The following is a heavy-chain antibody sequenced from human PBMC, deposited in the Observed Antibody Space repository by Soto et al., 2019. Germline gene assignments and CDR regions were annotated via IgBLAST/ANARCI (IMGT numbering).Heavy chain of an antibody. CDR3: ARAVGDPLYYLDY. V-gene: IGHV4-59*08. Sequence: QVQLQESGPGLVRPSETLSLTCTVSSDSISSYYWISIRQSPGKGLEWIGYTDYSGNTNYNPSLKGRVTISGDTSKNQFSLRLSSVTAADTAVYYCARAVGDPLYYLDYWGQGTLVTVSS. CDR1: SDSISSYY. J-gene: IGHJ4*02. CDR2: TDYSGNT. D-gene: IGHD6-19*01.